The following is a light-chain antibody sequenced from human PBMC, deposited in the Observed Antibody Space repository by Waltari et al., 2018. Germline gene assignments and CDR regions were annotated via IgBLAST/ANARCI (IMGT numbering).Light chain of an antibody. CDR1: QSLPYSDGNTY. J-gene: IGKJ4*01. V-gene: IGKV2-30*01. CDR3: MVITHWPPSLT. CDR2: KFS. Sequence: DVVMTQSPLSLPVTLGQRASISCRSSQSLPYSDGNTYLNWFHQRPGQSPRRLIYKFSNRDSGVPDRFSGSGSGTDFTLRISRVEAEDVMTYFCMVITHWPPSLTFGGGTKVKIK.